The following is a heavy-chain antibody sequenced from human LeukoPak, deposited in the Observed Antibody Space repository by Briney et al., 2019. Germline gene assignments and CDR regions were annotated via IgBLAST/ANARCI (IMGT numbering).Heavy chain of an antibody. J-gene: IGHJ6*03. CDR2: INPNSGGT. V-gene: IGHV1-2*02. D-gene: IGHD3-10*01. Sequence: ASVKVSCKASGYTFTGYYMHWVRQAPGQGLEWMGWINPNSGGTNYAQKFQGRVTMTRDTSISTAYMELSRLRSDDTAVYYCARGLPYYYGSGERRYMDVWGKGTTVTISS. CDR3: ARGLPYYYGSGERRYMDV. CDR1: GYTFTGYY.